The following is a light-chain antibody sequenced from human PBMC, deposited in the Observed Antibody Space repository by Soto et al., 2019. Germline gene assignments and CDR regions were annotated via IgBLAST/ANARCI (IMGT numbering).Light chain of an antibody. J-gene: IGKJ2*01. V-gene: IGKV3-20*01. CDR2: GAS. Sequence: EIVLTQSPGTLSLSPGEIATLSCRASQSVSSSYLAWYQQKPGQAPRLLIYGASSRATGIPDRFSGSGSGTDFTLTISRLEREDFAVYYCQQYGSSPPVYTFGQGTKLEIK. CDR1: QSVSSSY. CDR3: QQYGSSPPVYT.